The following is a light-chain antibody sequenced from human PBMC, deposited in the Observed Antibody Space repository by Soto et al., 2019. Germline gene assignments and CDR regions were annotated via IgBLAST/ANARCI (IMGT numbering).Light chain of an antibody. CDR2: GAS. CDR3: QQYGSSPPYT. J-gene: IGKJ2*01. V-gene: IGKV3-20*01. CDR1: QSVSSSY. Sequence: EIVLTQSPGTLSLSPGERATLSCRASQSVSSSYLAWYQQKPGQAPRLLIYGASSRATGIPDRFSGSGSGTDFTLTISRLEPEDVAAYYCQQYGSSPPYTFGQGTKLEIK.